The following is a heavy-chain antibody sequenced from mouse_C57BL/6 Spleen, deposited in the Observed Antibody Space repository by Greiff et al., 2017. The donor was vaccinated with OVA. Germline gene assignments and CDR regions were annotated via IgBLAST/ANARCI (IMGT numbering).Heavy chain of an antibody. CDR1: GFNIKDYY. Sequence: EVKLQESGAELVKPGASVKLSCTASGFNIKDYYMHWVKQRTEQGLEWIGRIDPEDGETKYAPKFQGKATITADTSSNTAYLQLSSLTSEDTAVYYCAYYYGSSYGFAYWGQGTLVTVSA. V-gene: IGHV14-2*01. CDR3: AYYYGSSYGFAY. J-gene: IGHJ3*01. D-gene: IGHD1-1*01. CDR2: IDPEDGET.